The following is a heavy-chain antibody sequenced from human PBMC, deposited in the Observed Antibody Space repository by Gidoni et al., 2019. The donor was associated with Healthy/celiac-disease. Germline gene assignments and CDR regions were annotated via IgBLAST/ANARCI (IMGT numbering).Heavy chain of an antibody. Sequence: EVQLVESGGGLVKPGGSLRLSCAASGFTFSSYSMNWFRQAPGKGLEWVSSISSSSSYIYYADSVKGRFTISRDNAKNSLYLQMNSLRAEDTAVYYCAKSFWSGYWTFDYWGQGTLVTVSS. V-gene: IGHV3-21*01. CDR1: GFTFSSYS. D-gene: IGHD3-3*01. J-gene: IGHJ4*02. CDR3: AKSFWSGYWTFDY. CDR2: ISSSSSYI.